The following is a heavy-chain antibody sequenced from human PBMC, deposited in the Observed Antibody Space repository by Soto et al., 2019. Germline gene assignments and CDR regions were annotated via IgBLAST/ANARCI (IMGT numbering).Heavy chain of an antibody. Sequence: SVKVTCKASGGTFSSNASRWVRQAPGQGLEWMGGIIPIFGTANYAQKFQGRVTITADKSTSTAYMELSSLRSEDTAVYYCASTYYYDSSGYYHGYFQHWGQGTLVTVSS. J-gene: IGHJ1*01. D-gene: IGHD3-22*01. CDR1: GGTFSSNA. CDR2: IIPIFGTA. V-gene: IGHV1-69*06. CDR3: ASTYYYDSSGYYHGYFQH.